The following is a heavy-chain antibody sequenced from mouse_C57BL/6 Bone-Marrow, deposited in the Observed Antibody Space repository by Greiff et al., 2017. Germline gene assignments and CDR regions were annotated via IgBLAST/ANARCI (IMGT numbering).Heavy chain of an antibody. V-gene: IGHV1-50*01. J-gene: IGHJ1*03. CDR1: GYTFTSYW. CDR3: AREGYYVSSYWYFDV. D-gene: IGHD1-1*01. CDR2: IDPSDSYT. Sequence: VQLQQSGAELVKPGASVKLSCKASGYTFTSYWMQWVKQRPGQGLEWIGEIDPSDSYTNYNQKFKGKATLTVDTSSSTAYMQLSSLTSEDSAVYNCAREGYYVSSYWYFDVWGTGTTVTVSS.